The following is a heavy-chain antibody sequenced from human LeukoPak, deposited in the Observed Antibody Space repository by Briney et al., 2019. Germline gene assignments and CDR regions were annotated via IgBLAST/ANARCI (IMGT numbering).Heavy chain of an antibody. D-gene: IGHD6-19*01. CDR3: ATSPREQWLVYLDY. Sequence: PGGSLRLSCAASGFTFSTYWMSWVRQAPGKGLEWVAKIKQDGSEINYVDSVKGRFTISRDNAKNSLYLQMNSLRLEDTAVYYCATSPREQWLVYLDYWGQGTLVTVSS. J-gene: IGHJ4*02. V-gene: IGHV3-7*01. CDR2: IKQDGSEI. CDR1: GFTFSTYW.